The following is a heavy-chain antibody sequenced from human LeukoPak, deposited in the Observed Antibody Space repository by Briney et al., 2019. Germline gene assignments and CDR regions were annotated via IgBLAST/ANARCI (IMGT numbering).Heavy chain of an antibody. J-gene: IGHJ4*02. CDR1: EFSFSIYS. CDR2: ISSSSSSI. CDR3: ARETGYDSYFDS. D-gene: IGHD5-12*01. V-gene: IGHV3-48*01. Sequence: GGSLRLSCAASEFSFSIYSMNWVHQAPGKGLEWVSYISSSSSSIYYADSVKGRFAISRDNAKNSLYLQMNSLRAEDTAIYYCARETGYDSYFDSWGQGTLVSVSS.